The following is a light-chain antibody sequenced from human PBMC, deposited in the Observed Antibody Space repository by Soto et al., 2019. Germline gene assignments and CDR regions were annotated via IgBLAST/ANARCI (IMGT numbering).Light chain of an antibody. J-gene: IGKJ5*01. CDR2: GAS. CDR1: QSVSSD. V-gene: IGKV3D-15*01. CDR3: QQYNNWPSS. Sequence: ETVMTQSPATLSVSPGERATLSCRASQSVSSDLAWYQQKPGQAPRLLIYGASTRATGIPARFSGSGSGTEFTLTISSLQSEDFAVYYCQQYNNWPSSFGQGTRLDI.